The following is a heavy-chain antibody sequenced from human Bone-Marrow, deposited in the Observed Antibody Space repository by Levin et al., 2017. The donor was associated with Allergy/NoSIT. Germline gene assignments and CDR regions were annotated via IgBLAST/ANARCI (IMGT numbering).Heavy chain of an antibody. D-gene: IGHD6-19*01. V-gene: IGHV5-51*01. CDR3: ARRKSSSGPIDF. Sequence: KVSCRISGYTFGNYWIAWVRQSPGKGLEWMGMVYPGDSDTRYSPAFQGQVTFSADKSISTAYLQWSSLKASDTAMYYCARRKSSSGPIDFWGQGTLVTVSS. CDR1: GYTFGNYW. CDR2: VYPGDSDT. J-gene: IGHJ4*02.